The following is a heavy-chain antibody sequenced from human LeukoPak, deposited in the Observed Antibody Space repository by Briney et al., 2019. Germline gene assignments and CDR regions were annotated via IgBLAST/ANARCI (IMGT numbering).Heavy chain of an antibody. CDR2: ISGSGGFT. Sequence: AGGSLRLSCAASGFIFSSYGMSWVRQAPGKGLEWVSTISGSGGFTYYADSVKGRFSISRDNSKNTLYLQMSSLSAEDTAVYYCAKTPDVWNWKYYFDYWGQGTLATVSS. V-gene: IGHV3-23*01. CDR1: GFIFSSYG. CDR3: AKTPDVWNWKYYFDY. J-gene: IGHJ4*02. D-gene: IGHD1-1*01.